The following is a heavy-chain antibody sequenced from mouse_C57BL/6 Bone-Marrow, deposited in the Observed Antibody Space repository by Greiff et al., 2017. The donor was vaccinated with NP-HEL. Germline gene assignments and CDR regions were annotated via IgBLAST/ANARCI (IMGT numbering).Heavy chain of an antibody. CDR1: EYEFPSHD. V-gene: IGHV5-2*01. CDR3: ARHEDGNYSFDD. D-gene: IGHD2-1*01. CDR2: INSDGGST. Sequence: EVMLVESGGGLVQPGESLKLSCESNEYEFPSHDMSWVRKTPEKRLELVAAINSDGGSTYYPDTMERRFIISRVNTKKSLYLQMSSLRSEDTALYYCARHEDGNYSFDDWGQGTLVTVSA. J-gene: IGHJ3*01.